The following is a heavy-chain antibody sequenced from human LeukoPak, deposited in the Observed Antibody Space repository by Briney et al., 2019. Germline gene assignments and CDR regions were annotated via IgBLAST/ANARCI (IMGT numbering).Heavy chain of an antibody. J-gene: IGHJ4*02. V-gene: IGHV3-74*01. Sequence: GGSLRLSCAASGFTFSSYWMHWVRQAPGKGLVWVSRINSDGSSTSYADSVKGRFTISRDNAKNSLFLQMDSLRAADTAVYYCARDDSGPRNKYFYESTGFYSRPYYLDYWGQGALVTVSS. CDR2: INSDGSST. CDR3: ARDDSGPRNKYFYESTGFYSRPYYLDY. D-gene: IGHD3-22*01. CDR1: GFTFSSYW.